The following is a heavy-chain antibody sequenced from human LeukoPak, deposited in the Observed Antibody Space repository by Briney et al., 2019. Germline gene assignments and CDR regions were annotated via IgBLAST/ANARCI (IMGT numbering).Heavy chain of an antibody. CDR1: GYTSTSYD. J-gene: IGHJ4*02. D-gene: IGHD1-14*01. CDR3: ARVSQGTPGQDFDY. Sequence: GASVKVSCKASGYTSTSYDINWVRQATGQGLEWMGWMNPNSGNTGYAQKFQGRVTMTRNTSISTAYMELSSLRSEDPAVYYCARVSQGTPGQDFDYWGQGPLVTVSS. CDR2: MNPNSGNT. V-gene: IGHV1-8*01.